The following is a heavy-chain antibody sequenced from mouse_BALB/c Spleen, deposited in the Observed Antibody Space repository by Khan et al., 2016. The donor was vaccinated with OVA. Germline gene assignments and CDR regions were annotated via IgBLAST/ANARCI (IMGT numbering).Heavy chain of an antibody. CDR2: IRSAGKT. V-gene: IGHV2-2*01. Sequence: VQLQESGPGLVRPSQTLSITCTVSGFSLTTYGVHWVSQSPGKGLEWLGVIRSAGKTDNNAAFISRLSITKDNSKSQVFFKMNSLQADATAMYYCARNSYMYDFTYWGQGTLVTVSA. D-gene: IGHD2-14*01. CDR1: GFSLTTYG. CDR3: ARNSYMYDFTY. J-gene: IGHJ3*01.